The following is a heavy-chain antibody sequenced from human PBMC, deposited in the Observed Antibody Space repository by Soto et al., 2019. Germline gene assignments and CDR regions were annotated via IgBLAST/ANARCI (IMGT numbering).Heavy chain of an antibody. CDR2: IYPGDSDT. Sequence: GESLKISCKGSGYSFTSYWIGWVRQMPGKGLEWMGIIYPGDSDTRYSPSFQGQVTISADKSISTAYLLWSSLKASDTAMYYCARRRQQLVLYYYYGMDVWGQGTTVTVSS. J-gene: IGHJ6*02. CDR1: GYSFTSYW. D-gene: IGHD6-13*01. V-gene: IGHV5-51*01. CDR3: ARRRQQLVLYYYYGMDV.